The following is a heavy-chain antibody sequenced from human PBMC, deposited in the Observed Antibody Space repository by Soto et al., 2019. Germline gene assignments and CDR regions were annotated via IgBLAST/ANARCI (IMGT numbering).Heavy chain of an antibody. D-gene: IGHD2-2*01. CDR2: IYNNGRT. V-gene: IGHV4-59*01. Sequence: SETLSLTCTVSGGSISSSSWSWIRQPPGRGLEWIGYIYNNGRTDYNPSLKSRVTISVDTSKNHFSLKLSSVTPADTAVYYCARARFCTSTTCLIDHWGQGTLVTVSS. CDR1: GGSISSSS. J-gene: IGHJ4*02. CDR3: ARARFCTSTTCLIDH.